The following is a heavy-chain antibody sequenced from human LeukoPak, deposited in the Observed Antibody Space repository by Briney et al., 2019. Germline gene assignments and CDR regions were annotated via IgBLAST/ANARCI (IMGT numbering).Heavy chain of an antibody. D-gene: IGHD6-19*01. J-gene: IGHJ4*02. V-gene: IGHV3-9*03. Sequence: PGGSLRLSCAASGFTFDDYAMHWVRHAPGKGLEWVSGISWNSGSIGYADSVKGRFTISRDNAKNSLYLQMNSLRAEDMALYYCAKGRYSSGWYGDYWGQGTLVTVSS. CDR3: AKGRYSSGWYGDY. CDR2: ISWNSGSI. CDR1: GFTFDDYA.